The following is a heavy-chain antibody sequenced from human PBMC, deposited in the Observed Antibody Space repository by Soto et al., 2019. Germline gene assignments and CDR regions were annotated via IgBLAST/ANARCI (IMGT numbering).Heavy chain of an antibody. CDR2: ISSSGPYI. CDR3: ARDSFVVVPPSYYYYMDV. CDR1: GFTFSSYN. D-gene: IGHD2-2*01. V-gene: IGHV3-21*01. Sequence: GGSLRLSCAASGFTFSSYNMNWVRQAPGKGLEWVSSISSSGPYIYYADSVKGRFTISRDNAKNSLYLQMNSLRAEDTAVYYCARDSFVVVPPSYYYYMDVWGKGTTVTVSS. J-gene: IGHJ6*03.